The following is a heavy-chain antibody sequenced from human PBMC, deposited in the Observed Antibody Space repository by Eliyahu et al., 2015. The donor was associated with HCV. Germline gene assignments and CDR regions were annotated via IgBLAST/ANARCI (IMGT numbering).Heavy chain of an antibody. Sequence: QVQLQESGPGLVKPSETLSLXCXVXGGSITTYYWSWIRPPPGKGLGWIAYIHYSGSTNYNPSLKSRVTISLDTSKNQFSLNLTSVTAADTAVYYCASGGGGIAVAGTGGWFDPWGQGTLVTVSS. CDR2: IHYSGST. J-gene: IGHJ5*02. D-gene: IGHD6-19*01. CDR1: GGSITTYY. V-gene: IGHV4-59*01. CDR3: ASGGGGIAVAGTGGWFDP.